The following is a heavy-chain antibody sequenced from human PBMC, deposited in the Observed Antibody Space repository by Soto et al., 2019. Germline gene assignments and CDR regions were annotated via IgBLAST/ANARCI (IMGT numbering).Heavy chain of an antibody. CDR1: GFAFSGYW. V-gene: IGHV3-7*01. D-gene: IGHD5-12*01. CDR3: ARATSVDAY. Sequence: EVQLVESGGDLVQPGGSLRLSCAASGFAFSGYWMSWVRQAPGKGLEGVANIKQDGSEKYYVDSVKGRFTISRDNAKNSLYLQMNSLRFEDTAVYYCARATSVDAYWGQGTLVTVSS. J-gene: IGHJ4*02. CDR2: IKQDGSEK.